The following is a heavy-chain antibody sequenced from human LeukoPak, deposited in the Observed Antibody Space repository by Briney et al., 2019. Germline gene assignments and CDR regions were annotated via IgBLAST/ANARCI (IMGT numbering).Heavy chain of an antibody. V-gene: IGHV3-23*01. D-gene: IGHD2-2*01. Sequence: PGGSLRLSCAASGFTFSSYAMSWVRQAPGKGLEWVSSISGSGESAYYADSVKGRFTISRDKTKNTLYLQMNSLRAEDTAVYYCAKDSVLIPAGWFDPWGQGTLVTVPS. CDR2: ISGSGESA. CDR1: GFTFSSYA. J-gene: IGHJ5*02. CDR3: AKDSVLIPAGWFDP.